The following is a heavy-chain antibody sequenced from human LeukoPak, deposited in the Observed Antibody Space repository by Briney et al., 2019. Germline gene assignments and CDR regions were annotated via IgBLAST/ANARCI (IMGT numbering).Heavy chain of an antibody. CDR3: STYDNWVAGDV. CDR2: IYKVGNEE. D-gene: IGHD1-1*01. J-gene: IGHJ6*02. CDR1: GFTFKDYW. Sequence: GGSLRLSCTASGFTFKDYWMSWVRHAPGKGPEWVANIYKVGNEEHSVDSVKGRFTLSTDNTQKSLFLQINSLGDEDTTAYYYSTYDNWVAGDVWGQGTTVSVSS. V-gene: IGHV3-7*01.